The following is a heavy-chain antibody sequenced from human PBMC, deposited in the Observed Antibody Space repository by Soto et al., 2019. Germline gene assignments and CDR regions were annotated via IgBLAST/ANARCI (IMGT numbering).Heavy chain of an antibody. CDR3: AKPKWEPAALLDH. Sequence: EVQLLESGGGLVQPGGSLRLSCAASGFTFSSYAMSWVRQAPGKGLEWVSAISGSGGSTYYGDSVKGRFTISRNNSKNTLSLQMNSLRAEDTAVYYCAKPKWEPAALLDHWGQGTLVTVSS. CDR1: GFTFSSYA. V-gene: IGHV3-23*01. J-gene: IGHJ4*02. CDR2: ISGSGGST. D-gene: IGHD1-26*01.